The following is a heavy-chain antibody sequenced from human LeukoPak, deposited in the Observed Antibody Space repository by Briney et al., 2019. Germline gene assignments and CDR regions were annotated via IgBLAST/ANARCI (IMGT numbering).Heavy chain of an antibody. CDR2: IIPIVGTA. J-gene: IGHJ6*02. CDR1: GGTFSSYA. CDR3: ARGRGKKCSGGSCSYSHYYYGMDV. Sequence: SVKVSCKASGGTFSSYAISWVRQAPGQGLEWMGGIIPIVGTANYAQKFQGRVTITADESTSTAYMELSSLRSEDTAVYYCARGRGKKCSGGSCSYSHYYYGMDVWGQGTTVTVSS. V-gene: IGHV1-69*01. D-gene: IGHD2-15*01.